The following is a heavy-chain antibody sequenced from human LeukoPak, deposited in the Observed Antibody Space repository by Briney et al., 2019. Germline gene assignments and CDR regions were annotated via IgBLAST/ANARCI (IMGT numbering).Heavy chain of an antibody. CDR2: ISDSGGST. CDR3: VRGYSFGPYGMDV. CDR1: GFPFSSYA. D-gene: IGHD2-15*01. J-gene: IGHJ6*02. V-gene: IGHV3-64D*09. Sequence: GGSLRLSCSASGFPFSSYALHWVRQAPGKGLEYVSAISDSGGSTYYADSVKGRFTISRDNSKNTLYLQMSSLRAEDTAVYFCVRGYSFGPYGMDVWGQGTTVTVSS.